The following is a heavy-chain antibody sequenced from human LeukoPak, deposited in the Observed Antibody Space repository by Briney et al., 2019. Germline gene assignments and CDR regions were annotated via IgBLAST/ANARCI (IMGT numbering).Heavy chain of an antibody. CDR1: GYTFTDSA. CDR2: ITVNNGYT. J-gene: IGHJ4*02. Sequence: ASVKVSCKASGYTFTDSALHWLRQAPGQGLEWMGWITVNNGYTKYAQELQGRVTMTTDTSTSTAYMELRSLRSDDTAVYYCAKVHCISTNCNHIWTYFDYWGQGTLVTVSS. V-gene: IGHV1-18*01. D-gene: IGHD2-2*01. CDR3: AKVHCISTNCNHIWTYFDY.